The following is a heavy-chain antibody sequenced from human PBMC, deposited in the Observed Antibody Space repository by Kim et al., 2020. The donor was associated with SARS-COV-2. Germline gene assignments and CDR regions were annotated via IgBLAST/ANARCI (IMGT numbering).Heavy chain of an antibody. J-gene: IGHJ6*02. D-gene: IGHD5-18*01. CDR1: GFTFSSYS. CDR2: ISSSSSYI. Sequence: GGSLRLSCAASGFTFSSYSMNWVRQAPGKGLEWVSSISSSSSYIYYADSVKGRFTISRDNAKNSLYLQMNSLRAEDTAVYYCARDRVRIHESYYYYGMDVWGQGTTVTVSS. CDR3: ARDRVRIHESYYYYGMDV. V-gene: IGHV3-21*01.